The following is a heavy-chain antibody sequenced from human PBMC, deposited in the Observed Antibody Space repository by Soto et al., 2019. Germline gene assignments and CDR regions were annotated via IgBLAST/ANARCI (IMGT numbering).Heavy chain of an antibody. Sequence: PSETLSLTCTVSGASINSGGYYWSWVRQLPGKGLEWIGYIYFSGSTYYNPSLESRVTISLDTSQNQFSLKLSSVSAADTAVYYGASGDARGVLLAYCGQGSLVTVSS. J-gene: IGHJ4*02. CDR2: IYFSGST. CDR3: ASGDARGVLLAY. V-gene: IGHV4-31*03. D-gene: IGHD2-21*02. CDR1: GASINSGGYY.